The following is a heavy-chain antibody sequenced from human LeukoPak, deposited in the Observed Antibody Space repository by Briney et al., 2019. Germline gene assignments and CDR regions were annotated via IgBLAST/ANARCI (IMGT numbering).Heavy chain of an antibody. D-gene: IGHD5-18*01. V-gene: IGHV3-7*01. Sequence: GGSLRLSCAASGFTFSSYWMSWVRQAPGKGLEWVANIKQDGSEKYYVDSVKGRFTIARDNAKNSLYLQMNSLRAEDTAVYYCARGRYSYGLIYYFDYWGQGTLVTVSS. J-gene: IGHJ4*02. CDR1: GFTFSSYW. CDR3: ARGRYSYGLIYYFDY. CDR2: IKQDGSEK.